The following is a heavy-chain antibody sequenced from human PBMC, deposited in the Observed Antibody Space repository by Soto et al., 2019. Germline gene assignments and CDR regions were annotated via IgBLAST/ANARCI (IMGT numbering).Heavy chain of an antibody. J-gene: IGHJ5*02. Sequence: GGSLRLSCAASGFTFRNYWMHWVRQFPGKGLVWVSRINSDGGSTSYADSVKGRFTISRDNAKNTLYLQMNSLRADDTAVYYCARLEVAGTVRWVEPWGQGTLVTVSS. CDR2: INSDGGST. CDR1: GFTFRNYW. CDR3: ARLEVAGTVRWVEP. D-gene: IGHD6-19*01. V-gene: IGHV3-74*01.